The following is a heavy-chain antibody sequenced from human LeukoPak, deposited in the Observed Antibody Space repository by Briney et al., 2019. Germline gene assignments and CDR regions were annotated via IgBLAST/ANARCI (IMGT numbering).Heavy chain of an antibody. D-gene: IGHD3-22*01. Sequence: PSETLSLTCTVSGGSISRYYWSWIRQPPGKGLEWIGYIYYSGSTNSNPSLKSRVTMSVDTSKNQFSLKLSSVTAADTAVYYCARDFDDSSGYYYAGYGMDVWGQGTTVTVSS. V-gene: IGHV4-59*12. CDR2: IYYSGST. J-gene: IGHJ6*02. CDR1: GGSISRYY. CDR3: ARDFDDSSGYYYAGYGMDV.